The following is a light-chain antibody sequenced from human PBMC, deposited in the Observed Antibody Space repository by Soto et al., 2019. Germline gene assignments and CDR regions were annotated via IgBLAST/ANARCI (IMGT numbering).Light chain of an antibody. V-gene: IGLV2-23*01. CDR1: VSDVGSYNL. J-gene: IGLJ1*01. CDR3: CSYAGSLTYV. CDR2: EDT. Sequence: QSALTQPASVSGSPGQSITISCTGTVSDVGSYNLVSWYQQYPGKVPKVIIYEDTKRPSGVSDRFSGSKSGNAASLTISGLQAEDEADYYCCSYAGSLTYVFGTGTKLTVL.